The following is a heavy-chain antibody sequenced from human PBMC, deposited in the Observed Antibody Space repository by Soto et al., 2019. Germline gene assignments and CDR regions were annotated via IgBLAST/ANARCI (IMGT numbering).Heavy chain of an antibody. CDR2: ISYDGSNK. J-gene: IGHJ4*02. Sequence: QVQLVESGGGVVQPGRSLRLSCAASGFTFSSYAMHWVRQAPGKGLEWVAVISYDGSNKYYADSVKGRFTISRDNSKKTVYLQMDSLGAEDTAVYSWARGEEEGADSFDYWGQGTLVTVSS. CDR3: ARGEEEGADSFDY. CDR1: GFTFSSYA. V-gene: IGHV3-30-3*01.